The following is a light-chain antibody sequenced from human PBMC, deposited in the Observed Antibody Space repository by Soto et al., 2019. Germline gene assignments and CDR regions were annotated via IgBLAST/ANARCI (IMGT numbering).Light chain of an antibody. CDR3: CSYAGGTSVV. J-gene: IGLJ2*01. CDR2: EDV. CDR1: SSDVGTYKL. V-gene: IGLV2-23*01. Sequence: QSALTRPASVSGSLGQSITISCTGTSSDVGTYKLVSWYQQHPGKAPQLVIFEDVERPSGVSNRFSGSKSGNTASLTISGLQTDDEADYYCCSYAGGTSVVFGGGTKVTVL.